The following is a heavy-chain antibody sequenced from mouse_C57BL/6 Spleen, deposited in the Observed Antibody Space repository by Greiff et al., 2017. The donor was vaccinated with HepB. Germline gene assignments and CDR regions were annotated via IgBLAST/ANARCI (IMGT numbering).Heavy chain of an antibody. V-gene: IGHV1-69*01. D-gene: IGHD3-3*01. CDR1: GYTFTSYW. Sequence: QVQLQQPGAELVMPGASVKLSCKASGYTFTSYWMHWVKQRPGQGLEWIGELDPSDSYTNYNQKFKGKSTLTVDKSSSTAYMQLSSLTSEDSAVYYCARGGDSSYAMDYWGQGTSVTVSS. CDR2: LDPSDSYT. J-gene: IGHJ4*01. CDR3: ARGGDSSYAMDY.